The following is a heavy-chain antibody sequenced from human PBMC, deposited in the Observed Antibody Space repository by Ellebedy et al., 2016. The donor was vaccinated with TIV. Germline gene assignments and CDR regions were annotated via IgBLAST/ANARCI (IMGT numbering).Heavy chain of an antibody. CDR2: INPNSGDT. D-gene: IGHD1-26*01. CDR3: ARDYWGSYEY. CDR1: GYSFTDYY. Sequence: ASVKVSCXASGYSFTDYYIHWVRQDPGQGLEWMGWINPNSGDTHYPQKFQGRITMTRDTSISTAYVDLSSLRSGDTAVYYCARDYWGSYEYWGQGTLVTVSS. V-gene: IGHV1-2*02. J-gene: IGHJ4*02.